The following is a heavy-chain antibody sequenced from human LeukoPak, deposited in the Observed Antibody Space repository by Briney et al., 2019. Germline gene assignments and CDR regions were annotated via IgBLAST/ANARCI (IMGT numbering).Heavy chain of an antibody. CDR2: ISGSGGST. Sequence: PGGSLRLSCAASGFTFSSYAMSWVRQAPGKGLEWVSAISGSGGSTYYADSVKGRFTMSRDNAKNSLYLQMNSLRAEDTAVYYCARAPSITMIVVVHPLRGYFDLWGRGTLVTVSS. CDR1: GFTFSSYA. D-gene: IGHD3-22*01. V-gene: IGHV3-23*01. J-gene: IGHJ2*01. CDR3: ARAPSITMIVVVHPLRGYFDL.